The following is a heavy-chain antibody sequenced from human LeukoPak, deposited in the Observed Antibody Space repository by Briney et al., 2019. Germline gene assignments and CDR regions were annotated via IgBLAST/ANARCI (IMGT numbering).Heavy chain of an antibody. Sequence: GGSLRLSCAASGFTFNSAWMSWVRQAPGKGLEWVGRIKTKTVGGTADYAAPVNGRFSISRDDSRNTLYLQMNSLKIEDTAVYYCTTVGQSGYYDRNGCYYFDYWGQGALVTVSS. CDR2: IKTKTVGGTA. CDR3: TTVGQSGYYDRNGCYYFDY. D-gene: IGHD3-22*01. J-gene: IGHJ4*02. CDR1: GFTFNSAW. V-gene: IGHV3-15*01.